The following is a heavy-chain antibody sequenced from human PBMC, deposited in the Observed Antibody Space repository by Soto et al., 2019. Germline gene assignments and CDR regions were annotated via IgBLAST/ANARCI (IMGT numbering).Heavy chain of an antibody. CDR1: GGTFSNYA. D-gene: IGHD3-22*01. CDR3: ASRGERDYYDTRGYG. Sequence: QVQLVQSGAEVKKPGSSVKVSCKASGGTFSNYALSWVRQAPGQGLEWMGDIIPIFGTTNHAQTFQGRVTITADEATSSAYMELSSLRSEDTAVSYCASRGERDYYDTRGYGWGQGTLVTVSS. V-gene: IGHV1-69*12. CDR2: IIPIFGTT. J-gene: IGHJ1*01.